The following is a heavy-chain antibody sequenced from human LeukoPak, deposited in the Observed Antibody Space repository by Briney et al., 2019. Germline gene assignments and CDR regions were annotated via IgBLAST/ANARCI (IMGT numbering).Heavy chain of an antibody. CDR1: GGSFSGYY. D-gene: IGHD3-22*01. CDR3: ARVVTYYYDSSGYYFRHYFDY. V-gene: IGHV4-34*01. Sequence: SETLSLTCAVYGGSFSGYYWSWIRLPPGKGLEWIGEINHSGSTNYNPSLKSRVTISVDTSKNQFSLKLSSVTAADTAVYYCARVVTYYYDSSGYYFRHYFDYWGQGTLVTVSS. J-gene: IGHJ4*02. CDR2: INHSGST.